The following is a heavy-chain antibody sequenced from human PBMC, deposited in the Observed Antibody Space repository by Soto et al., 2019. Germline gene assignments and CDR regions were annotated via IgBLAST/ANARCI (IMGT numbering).Heavy chain of an antibody. CDR1: GGSISSYY. CDR3: ARDGGPSSVYSPSWFAP. D-gene: IGHD3-22*01. V-gene: IGHV4-59*12. CDR2: IYYSGST. Sequence: SETLSLTCTVSGGSISSYYWSWIRQPPGKGLEWIGYIYYSGSTNYNPSLKSRVTISVDTSKNQFSLKLSSVTAADTAVYYCARDGGPSSVYSPSWFAPGGKEPLSTVSS. J-gene: IGHJ5*02.